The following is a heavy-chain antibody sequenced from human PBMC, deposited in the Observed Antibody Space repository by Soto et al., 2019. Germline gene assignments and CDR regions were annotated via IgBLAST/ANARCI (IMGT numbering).Heavy chain of an antibody. J-gene: IGHJ6*03. CDR1: GFTFNTHA. CDR2: INTNGGST. CDR3: ARGVGGYYYYYHMDV. Sequence: GGSLRLSCAASGFTFNTHAMHWVRQAPGKGLEYVSAINTNGGSTYYANSVKGRFTISRDNSKDTLYLQMGSLRAEDMAVYYCARGVGGYYYYYHMDVWGKGTTVTVSS. V-gene: IGHV3-64*01. D-gene: IGHD1-26*01.